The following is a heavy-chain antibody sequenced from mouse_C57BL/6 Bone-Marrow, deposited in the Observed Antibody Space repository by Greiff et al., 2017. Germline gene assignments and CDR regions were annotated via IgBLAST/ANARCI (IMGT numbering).Heavy chain of an antibody. CDR1: GYTFTNYW. Sequence: VHLVESGAELVRPGTSVKMSCKASGYTFTNYWIGWAKQRPGHGLEWIGDIYPGGGYTNYNEKFKGKATLTADKSSSTAYMQFSSLTSEDSAIYYCARGDYGDDWGQGTTLTVSS. D-gene: IGHD2-4*01. CDR2: IYPGGGYT. CDR3: ARGDYGDD. V-gene: IGHV1-63*01. J-gene: IGHJ2*01.